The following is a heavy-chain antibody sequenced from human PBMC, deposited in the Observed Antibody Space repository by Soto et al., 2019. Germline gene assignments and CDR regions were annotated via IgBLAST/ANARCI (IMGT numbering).Heavy chain of an antibody. CDR1: GGSISSSSYF. D-gene: IGHD6-13*01. J-gene: IGHJ4*02. V-gene: IGHV4-39*01. CDR2: IYYSGST. CDR3: ARLQQQLVL. Sequence: QLQLQESGPGLVKPSETLSLTCTVSGGSISSSSYFWGWIRQPPGKGLEWIGTIYYSGSTYSNPSLKSRVTRSVDTSKNQFSLELNFVTAADTAVYYCARLQQQLVLWGQGTLVTVSS.